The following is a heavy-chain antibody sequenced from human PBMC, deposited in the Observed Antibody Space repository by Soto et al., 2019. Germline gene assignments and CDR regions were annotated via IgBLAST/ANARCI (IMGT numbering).Heavy chain of an antibody. CDR1: GDTFTDYY. V-gene: IGHV1-46*01. D-gene: IGHD2-15*01. J-gene: IGHJ6*02. CDR2: INPSGGST. Sequence: GASVKVSCKASGDTFTDYYIHWVRQAPGQGLEWMGIINPSGGSTSYAQKFQGRVTMTRDTSTSTVYMELSSLRSEDTAVYYCARGDIGRMDVWGQGTTVTVSS. CDR3: ARGDIGRMDV.